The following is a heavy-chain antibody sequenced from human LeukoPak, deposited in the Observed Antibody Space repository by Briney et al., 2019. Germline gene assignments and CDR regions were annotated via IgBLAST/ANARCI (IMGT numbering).Heavy chain of an antibody. V-gene: IGHV3-48*02. CDR3: ARGGGSGLAY. CDR1: GFTFSISS. J-gene: IGHJ4*02. D-gene: IGHD3-10*01. Sequence: GGSLRLSCAASGFTFSISSMNWVRQAPGKGLEWVSFISSSSTTIYYVDSVKGRFTVSRDNVKNSLYLQMNSLRDEDTAVYYCARGGGSGLAYWGQGTLVTVSS. CDR2: ISSSSTTI.